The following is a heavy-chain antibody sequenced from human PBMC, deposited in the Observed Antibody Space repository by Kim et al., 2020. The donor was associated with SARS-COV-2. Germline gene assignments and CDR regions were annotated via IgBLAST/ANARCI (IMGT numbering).Heavy chain of an antibody. V-gene: IGHV3-23*01. CDR2: ISGSGGST. D-gene: IGHD3-10*02. Sequence: GGSLRLSCAASGFTFSSYAMSWVRQAPGKGLEWVSAISGSGGSTYYADSVKGRFTISRDNSKNTLYLQMNSLRAEDTAVYYCARISCCSGSYYRRGGSFDYWGQGTLVTVSS. CDR1: GFTFSSYA. J-gene: IGHJ4*02. CDR3: ARISCCSGSYYRRGGSFDY.